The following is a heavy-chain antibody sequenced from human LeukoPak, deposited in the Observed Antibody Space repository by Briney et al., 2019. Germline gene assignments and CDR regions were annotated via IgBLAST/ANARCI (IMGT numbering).Heavy chain of an antibody. CDR2: IIPIFGTA. CDR3: ARGRSITIFGVVTPDPFDY. V-gene: IGHV1-69*05. D-gene: IGHD3-3*01. Sequence: ASEKVSCKASGGTFSSYAISWVRQAPGQGLEWMGGIIPIFGTANYAQKFQGRVTITTDESTSTAYMELSSLRSEDTAVYYCARGRSITIFGVVTPDPFDYWGQGTLVTVSS. J-gene: IGHJ4*02. CDR1: GGTFSSYA.